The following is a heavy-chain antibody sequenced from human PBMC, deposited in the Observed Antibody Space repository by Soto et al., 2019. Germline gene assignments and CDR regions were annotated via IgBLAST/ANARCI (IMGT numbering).Heavy chain of an antibody. J-gene: IGHJ6*02. Sequence: QVQLQESGPGLVKPSQTLSLTCTVSGGSISSGGYYWSWIRQHPGKGLEWIGYIYYSGSTYYNPSLKSRVTISVDTSKNPFSLKLSSVTAADTAVYYCARVLTRYYYYGMDVWGQGTTVTVSS. V-gene: IGHV4-31*03. CDR1: GGSISSGGYY. CDR2: IYYSGST. CDR3: ARVLTRYYYYGMDV. D-gene: IGHD7-27*01.